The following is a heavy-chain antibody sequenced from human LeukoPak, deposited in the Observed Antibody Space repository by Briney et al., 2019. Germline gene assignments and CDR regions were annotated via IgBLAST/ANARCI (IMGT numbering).Heavy chain of an antibody. J-gene: IGHJ4*02. CDR3: AGLYNWNPPVY. V-gene: IGHV4-34*01. CDR1: GGSFSGYY. CDR2: INHSGST. D-gene: IGHD1-20*01. Sequence: SETLSLTCAVYGGSFSGYYWSWIRQPPGKGLGWIGEINHSGSTNYNPSLKSRVTISVDTSKNQFSLKLSSVTAADTAVYYCAGLYNWNPPVYWGQGTLVTVSS.